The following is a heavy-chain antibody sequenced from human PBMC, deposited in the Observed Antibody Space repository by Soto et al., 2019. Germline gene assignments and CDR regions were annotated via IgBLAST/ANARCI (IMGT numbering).Heavy chain of an antibody. Sequence: QVQLQESGPGLVQPSETLSLTCTVSGASISGYHWSWIRQPPGKGLECLGYISYSGATNYNPSLKSRVTMSIDTSKNQFSLQLNSVTAADTAVYYCARGFAIDWYTYYFDYWGQGPLVTVSS. CDR3: ARGFAIDWYTYYFDY. CDR2: ISYSGAT. D-gene: IGHD3-9*01. J-gene: IGHJ4*02. CDR1: GASISGYH. V-gene: IGHV4-59*08.